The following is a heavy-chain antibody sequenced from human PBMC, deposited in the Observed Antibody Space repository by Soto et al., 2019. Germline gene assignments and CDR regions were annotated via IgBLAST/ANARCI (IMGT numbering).Heavy chain of an antibody. V-gene: IGHV4-31*03. CDR3: ARGRKKWFGELFTYWYFDL. CDR2: IYYSGST. J-gene: IGHJ2*01. D-gene: IGHD3-10*01. Sequence: SETLSLTCTVSGGSISSGGYYWSWIRQHPGKGLEWIGYIYYSGSTYYNPSLKSRVTISVDTSKNQFSPKLSSVTAADTAVYYCARGRKKWFGELFTYWYFDLWGRGTLVTVSS. CDR1: GGSISSGGYY.